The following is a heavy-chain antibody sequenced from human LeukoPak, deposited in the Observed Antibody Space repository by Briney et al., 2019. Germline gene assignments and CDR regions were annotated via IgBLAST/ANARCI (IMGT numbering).Heavy chain of an antibody. CDR3: ARGAPVRFLEWFKSHNWFDP. CDR1: GGSFSGYY. Sequence: SETLSLTCAVYGGSFSGYYWSWIRQPPGKGLEWIGEINHSGSTNYNPSLKSRVTISVDTSKNQFSLKLSSVTAADTAVYYCARGAPVRFLEWFKSHNWFDPWGQGTLGTVSS. D-gene: IGHD3-3*01. J-gene: IGHJ5*02. CDR2: INHSGST. V-gene: IGHV4-34*01.